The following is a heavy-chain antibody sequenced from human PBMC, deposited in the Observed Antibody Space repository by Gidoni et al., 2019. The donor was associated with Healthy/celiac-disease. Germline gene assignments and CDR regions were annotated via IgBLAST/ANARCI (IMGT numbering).Heavy chain of an antibody. J-gene: IGHJ4*02. V-gene: IGHV3-48*01. CDR2: ISSSSSTI. Sequence: EVQLVESGGGLVQPGGSLRLSCAASGFTFSSYSMNWVRQAPGKGLEWVSSISSSSSTIYYADSVKGRFTISRDNAKNSLYLQMNSLRAEDTAVYYCASSGGSIAADDYWGQGTLVTVSS. CDR1: GFTFSSYS. CDR3: ASSGGSIAADDY. D-gene: IGHD6-6*01.